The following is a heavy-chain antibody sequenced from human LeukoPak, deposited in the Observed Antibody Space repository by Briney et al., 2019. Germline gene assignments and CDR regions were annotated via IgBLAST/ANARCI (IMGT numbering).Heavy chain of an antibody. CDR2: IRYDGSHK. V-gene: IGHV3-30*02. CDR3: AKHRESFKMIVVCLVY. CDR1: GFPFSNYD. Sequence: GGSMRLSCEASGFPFSNYDMYWVRQAPGKGLEWLAYIRYDGSHKHYADSVKGRFTISRDNSKNTLYLQMDSLRPENTAVYYFAKHRESFKMIVVCLVYWGQGALVTVS. D-gene: IGHD3-22*01. J-gene: IGHJ4*02.